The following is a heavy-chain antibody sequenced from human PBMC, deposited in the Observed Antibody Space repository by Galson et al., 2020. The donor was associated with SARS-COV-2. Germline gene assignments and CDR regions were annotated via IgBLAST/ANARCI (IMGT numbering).Heavy chain of an antibody. V-gene: IGHV3-23*01. Sequence: GESLKISCAASGFTFDNYDMSWVRQAPGKGLEWVSSISRSGVGTFYADSVKGRFTISRDNSMNTLSLQMTSLRADDTALYYCAKDPGYSYGTYFDYWGQGTLVTVSS. D-gene: IGHD5-18*01. CDR3: AKDPGYSYGTYFDY. CDR2: ISRSGVGT. J-gene: IGHJ4*02. CDR1: GFTFDNYD.